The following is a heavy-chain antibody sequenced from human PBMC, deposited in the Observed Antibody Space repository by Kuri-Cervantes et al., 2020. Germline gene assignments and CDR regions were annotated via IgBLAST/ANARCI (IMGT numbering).Heavy chain of an antibody. CDR2: INPNSGGT. V-gene: IGHV1-2*02. J-gene: IGHJ4*02. CDR3: ARLPMGGGYCSSTSCYAHDY. Sequence: ASVKVSCKASGCTFTGYYMHWVRQAPGQGLEWMGWINPNSGGTNYAQKFQGRVTMTRDTSISTAYMELSRLRSDDTAVYYCARLPMGGGYCSSTSCYAHDYWGQGTLVTVSS. CDR1: GCTFTGYY. D-gene: IGHD2-2*01.